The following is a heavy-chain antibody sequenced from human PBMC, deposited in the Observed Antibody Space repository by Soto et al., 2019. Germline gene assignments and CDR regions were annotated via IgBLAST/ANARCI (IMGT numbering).Heavy chain of an antibody. D-gene: IGHD3-16*01. CDR1: GFTFSSYG. Sequence: GGSLRLSCAASGFTFSSYGMSWVRQAPGKGLEWVSSISGSGGSTYYADSVKGRFTISRDNSKNTLYLQMNSLRAEDTAVYYCARDSSYDYVWECDYWGQGTLVTVSS. CDR3: ARDSSYDYVWECDY. V-gene: IGHV3-23*01. CDR2: ISGSGGST. J-gene: IGHJ4*02.